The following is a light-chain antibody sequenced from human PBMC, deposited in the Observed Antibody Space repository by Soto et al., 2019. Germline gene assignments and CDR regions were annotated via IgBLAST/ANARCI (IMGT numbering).Light chain of an antibody. Sequence: EIVLTQSPGTLSLSPGDRATLSCRASQTVSNNYLAWCQQKPGQAPRVIMYGASRRATGIPDRFSGGGSGTDFTLTISRLEPEDFAVYYCQQYGSSPITFGQGTRLEI. J-gene: IGKJ5*01. CDR1: QTVSNNY. CDR2: GAS. V-gene: IGKV3-20*01. CDR3: QQYGSSPIT.